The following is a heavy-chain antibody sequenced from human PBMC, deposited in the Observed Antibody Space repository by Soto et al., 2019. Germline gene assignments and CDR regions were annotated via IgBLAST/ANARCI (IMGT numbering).Heavy chain of an antibody. V-gene: IGHV3-23*01. Sequence: PVGYLRLSCASSVFTFSSYAMSCVRHAPGKGLEWVSAISGSGGSTYYADSVKGRFTISRDNSKNTLYLQMKSLRAEDTAVFYCAKGCIIDGPPYYGMEVWGQGTT. J-gene: IGHJ6*01. CDR2: ISGSGGST. CDR3: AKGCIIDGPPYYGMEV. CDR1: VFTFSSYA.